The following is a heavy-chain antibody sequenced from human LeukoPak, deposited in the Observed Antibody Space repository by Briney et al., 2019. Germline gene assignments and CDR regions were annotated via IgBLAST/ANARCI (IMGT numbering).Heavy chain of an antibody. Sequence: GASVKVSCKASGGTFSGYAMSWVRQAPGQGLEWMGRIISILSIANYAQKFQGRVTITADKSTSTAYMELSSPRSEDTAVYYCARAGSGWYAINYWGQGTLVTVSS. D-gene: IGHD6-19*01. V-gene: IGHV1-69*04. CDR3: ARAGSGWYAINY. J-gene: IGHJ4*02. CDR1: GGTFSGYA. CDR2: IISILSIA.